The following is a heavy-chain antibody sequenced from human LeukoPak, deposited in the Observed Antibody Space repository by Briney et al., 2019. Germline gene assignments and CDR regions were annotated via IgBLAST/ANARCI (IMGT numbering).Heavy chain of an antibody. J-gene: IGHJ3*02. V-gene: IGHV1-24*01. CDR1: GYTLTELS. CDR3: ATDLIGGSYVFDAFDI. D-gene: IGHD1-26*01. Sequence: GASVKVSCKVSGYTLTELSMHWVRQAPGKGLEWMGGFDSEDGETIYAQKFQGRVTMTEDTSTDTAYMELSSLRSEDTAVYYCATDLIGGSYVFDAFDIWGQGTMVTVSS. CDR2: FDSEDGET.